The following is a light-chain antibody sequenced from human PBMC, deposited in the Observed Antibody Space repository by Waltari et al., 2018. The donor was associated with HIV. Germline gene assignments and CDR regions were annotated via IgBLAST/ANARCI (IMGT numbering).Light chain of an antibody. Sequence: EIVLTQSPATLSLSPGGRATLPCRASQSISNYLAWYQQIPGQAPRLLIFDASNRATDIPARFSGSGSGTNFTLTISGLESEDFAFYYCQQRFNWPLTFGGGTKVEIK. V-gene: IGKV3-11*01. CDR1: QSISNY. J-gene: IGKJ4*01. CDR2: DAS. CDR3: QQRFNWPLT.